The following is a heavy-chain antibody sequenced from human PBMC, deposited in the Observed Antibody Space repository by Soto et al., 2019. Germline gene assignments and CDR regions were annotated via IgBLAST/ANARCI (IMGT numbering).Heavy chain of an antibody. Sequence: SGGSLRLSCVASGFNFNKFAMAWVRQAAGEGLEWVSGISCCGGSASYADSVKGRFSIARDDSKNTVSLQLNSLRVEDTAQYYSVKTDVKQWLILLLDNWGQGTLVTVSS. CDR3: VKTDVKQWLILLLDN. V-gene: IGHV3-23*01. CDR1: GFNFNKFA. CDR2: ISCCGGSA. J-gene: IGHJ4*02. D-gene: IGHD6-19*01.